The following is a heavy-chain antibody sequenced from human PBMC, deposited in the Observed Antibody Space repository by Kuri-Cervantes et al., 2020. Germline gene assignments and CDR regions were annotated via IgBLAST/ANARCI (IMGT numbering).Heavy chain of an antibody. CDR2: ISAYNGNT. D-gene: IGHD3-10*01. J-gene: IGHJ6*02. CDR1: GYTFTSYG. V-gene: IGHV1-18*01. Sequence: ASVKVSCKASGYTFTSYGISWVRQAPGQGLEWMGWISAYNGNTNYAQKLQGRVTMTTDTSTSTAYMELSSLRSEDTAVYYCARGKDGSGSYYQTPYGMDVWGQGTTVTVSS. CDR3: ARGKDGSGSYYQTPYGMDV.